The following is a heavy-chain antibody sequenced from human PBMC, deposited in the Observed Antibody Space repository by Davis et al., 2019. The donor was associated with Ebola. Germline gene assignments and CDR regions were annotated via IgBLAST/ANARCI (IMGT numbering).Heavy chain of an antibody. Sequence: ASVKVSCKASGYTFTSYGISWVRQAPGQGLEWMGWISSYNGNTNYAQKLQGRVTMTTDTSTSKAYMELTSLRSDDTAVYYCARERGLGYCTGGVCWGYYYGMDVWGQGTTVTVSS. CDR2: ISSYNGNT. J-gene: IGHJ6*02. CDR1: GYTFTSYG. CDR3: ARERGLGYCTGGVCWGYYYGMDV. D-gene: IGHD2-8*02. V-gene: IGHV1-18*01.